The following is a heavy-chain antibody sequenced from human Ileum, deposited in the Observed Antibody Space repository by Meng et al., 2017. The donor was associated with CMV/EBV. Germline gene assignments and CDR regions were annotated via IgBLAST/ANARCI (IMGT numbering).Heavy chain of an antibody. CDR3: AKDLYGGGIYYNVRLGDNPFHV. Sequence: SLKISCEASGFTFNDYAMHWVRQIPGKGLEWVSGINWNSGKIGYADSVKGRFTISRDNAKNSLYLQMNSLRTEDTALYYCAKDLYGGGIYYNVRLGDNPFHVWGQGTMVAVSS. CDR1: GFTFNDYA. D-gene: IGHD3-10*01. CDR2: INWNSGKI. V-gene: IGHV3-9*01. J-gene: IGHJ3*01.